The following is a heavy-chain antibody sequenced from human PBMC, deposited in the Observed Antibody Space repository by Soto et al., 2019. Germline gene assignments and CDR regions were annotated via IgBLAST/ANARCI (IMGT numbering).Heavy chain of an antibody. J-gene: IGHJ4*02. CDR1: GFTFSSYA. CDR3: AKGRVNSSNWYVFSDY. Sequence: EVQLLESGGGLVQPGGSLRLSCAASGFTFSSYAMSWVRQAPGKGLEWVSAISGSGGSTYYADSVKGRFTISRDNSKNTLYLQMNSLRAEDTAVYYCAKGRVNSSNWYVFSDYWGQGTLVTVSS. V-gene: IGHV3-23*01. CDR2: ISGSGGST. D-gene: IGHD6-13*01.